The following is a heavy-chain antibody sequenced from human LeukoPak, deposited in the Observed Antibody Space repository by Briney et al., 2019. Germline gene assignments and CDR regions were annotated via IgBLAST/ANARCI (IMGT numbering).Heavy chain of an antibody. J-gene: IGHJ6*02. V-gene: IGHV4-59*01. CDR3: ARGGCNGGLAWGYYYYYYGMDV. CDR1: GGSISSSY. D-gene: IGHD2-15*01. Sequence: PSETLSLTCPVYGGSISSSYWSWIRQPPGKGLGWMGYIYYSGSTNYNPSLKSRVTISVDTSKNQFSLKLSSVTAADTAVYYCARGGCNGGLAWGYYYYYYGMDVWGQGTTVTVSS. CDR2: IYYSGST.